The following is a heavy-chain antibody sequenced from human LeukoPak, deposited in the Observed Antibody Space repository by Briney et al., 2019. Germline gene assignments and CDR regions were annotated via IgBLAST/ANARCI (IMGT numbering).Heavy chain of an antibody. D-gene: IGHD4-17*01. CDR1: GFTFSDYY. J-gene: IGHJ4*02. CDR2: IKHDGSDS. Sequence: GGSLRLSCAASGFTFSDYYMSWIRQAPGKGLEWVANIKHDGSDSFYVGSVKGRFTISRDNSENSLYLQMHSLRVEDTAMYFCARDRRPTIYGGLDSWGQGTVVTVSS. V-gene: IGHV3-7*01. CDR3: ARDRRPTIYGGLDS.